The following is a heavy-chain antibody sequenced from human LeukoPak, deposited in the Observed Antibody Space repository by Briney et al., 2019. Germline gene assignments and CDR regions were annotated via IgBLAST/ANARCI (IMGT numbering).Heavy chain of an antibody. Sequence: ASVKVSCKASGYTLTGYYMHWVRQAPGQGLEWMGWINPNSGGTNYAQKFQGWVTMTRDTSISTAYMELSRLRSDDTAVYYCARGELIVVVPAAGYYYGMDVWGQGTTVTVSS. V-gene: IGHV1-2*04. J-gene: IGHJ6*02. D-gene: IGHD2-2*01. CDR3: ARGELIVVVPAAGYYYGMDV. CDR1: GYTLTGYY. CDR2: INPNSGGT.